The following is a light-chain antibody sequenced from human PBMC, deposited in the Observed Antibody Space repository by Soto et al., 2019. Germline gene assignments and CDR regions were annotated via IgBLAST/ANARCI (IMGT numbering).Light chain of an antibody. CDR1: QSVSSNY. V-gene: IGKV3-20*01. Sequence: EVVLTQSPGTLSLSPGEGATLSCRVSQSVSSNYFAWYQQKAGQAPRLLIYGISTRATGIPDRFSGSGSGTDFTLTISRLEPEDFALYYCEQYGSSPRTFGQVTKV. CDR3: EQYGSSPRT. J-gene: IGKJ1*01. CDR2: GIS.